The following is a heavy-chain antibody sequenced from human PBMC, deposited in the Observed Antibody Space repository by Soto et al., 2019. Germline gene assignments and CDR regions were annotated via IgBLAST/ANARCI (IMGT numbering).Heavy chain of an antibody. CDR1: SGSISSYY. CDR2: VYYSGST. D-gene: IGHD6-19*01. Sequence: QVQLQESGPGLVKPSETLSLTCTVSSGSISSYYWSWIRQPPGKGLEWIASVYYSGSTNYNPSLKSRVIISMGTSKNQFSLKMSSVTAADTAVYYCASSSGWYYFDYWGQGTLVIVSS. V-gene: IGHV4-59*01. J-gene: IGHJ4*02. CDR3: ASSSGWYYFDY.